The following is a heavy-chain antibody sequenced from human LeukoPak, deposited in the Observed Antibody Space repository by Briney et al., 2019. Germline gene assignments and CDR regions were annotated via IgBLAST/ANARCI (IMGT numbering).Heavy chain of an antibody. CDR2: INPSGGST. V-gene: IGHV1-46*01. CDR3: ARDYSVSYLFY. D-gene: IGHD1-26*01. J-gene: IGHJ4*02. CDR1: GYTFTSYY. Sequence: ASVKVSCKASGYTFTSYYMHWVRQAPGQGLEWMGIINPSGGSTNYAQKLQGRVTMTTDTSTSTAYMELRSLRSDDTAVYYCARDYSVSYLFYWGQGTLVTVSS.